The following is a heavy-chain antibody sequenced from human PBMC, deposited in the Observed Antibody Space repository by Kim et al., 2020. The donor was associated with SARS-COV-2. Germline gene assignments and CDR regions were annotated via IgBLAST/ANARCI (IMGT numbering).Heavy chain of an antibody. Sequence: NYYVESLNGRFTISSDNAKHSLYLQMNSLRAEDTAVYYCARLGSSSWNFDYWGQGTLVTVSS. V-gene: IGHV3-7*04. D-gene: IGHD6-13*01. J-gene: IGHJ4*02. CDR2: N. CDR3: ARLGSSSWNFDY.